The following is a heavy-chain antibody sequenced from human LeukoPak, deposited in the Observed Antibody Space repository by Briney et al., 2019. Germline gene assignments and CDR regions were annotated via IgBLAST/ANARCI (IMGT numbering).Heavy chain of an antibody. CDR3: ARHAPGTGVIFDY. Sequence: GESLKISCKGSGYSFTSYWIGWVRQMPGKGLEWMGIIYPGDSDTRYSPSFQDQVTISADKSISTAYLQWCSLKASDTAIYYCARHAPGTGVIFDYWGQGTLVTVSS. J-gene: IGHJ4*02. CDR1: GYSFTSYW. D-gene: IGHD3-10*01. V-gene: IGHV5-51*01. CDR2: IYPGDSDT.